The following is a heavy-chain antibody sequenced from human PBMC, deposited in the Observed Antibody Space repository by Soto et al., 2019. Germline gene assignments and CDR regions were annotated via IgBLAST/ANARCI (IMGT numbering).Heavy chain of an antibody. J-gene: IGHJ6*02. CDR1: GFTFSSYA. CDR3: AKDLFFGTVTDYYYYYGMDV. Sequence: GGSLILSCAASGFTFSSYAMSWVRQAPGKGLEWVSAISGSGGSTYYADSVKGRFTISRDNSKNTLYLQMNSLRAEDTAVYYCAKDLFFGTVTDYYYYYGMDVWGQGTTVTVSS. D-gene: IGHD4-17*01. CDR2: ISGSGGST. V-gene: IGHV3-23*01.